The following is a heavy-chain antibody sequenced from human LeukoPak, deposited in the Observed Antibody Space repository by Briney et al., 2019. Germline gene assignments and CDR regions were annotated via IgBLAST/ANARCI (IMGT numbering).Heavy chain of an antibody. V-gene: IGHV3-9*01. J-gene: IGHJ4*02. CDR3: AKFDTPYDSWSGSLFDY. Sequence: GGSLRLSCAASGFTFDDYAMHWVRQAPGKGLEWVSGISWNSGSIGYADSVKGRFTISRDNAKNSLYLQMNSLRAEDTALYYCAKFDTPYDSWSGSLFDYWGQGTLVTVSS. D-gene: IGHD3-3*01. CDR2: ISWNSGSI. CDR1: GFTFDDYA.